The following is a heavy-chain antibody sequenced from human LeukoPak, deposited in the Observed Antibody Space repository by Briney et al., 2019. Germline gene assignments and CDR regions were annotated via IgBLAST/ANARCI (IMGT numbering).Heavy chain of an antibody. CDR1: GFSFGNYA. V-gene: IGHV3-23*01. CDR2: ISADAGST. J-gene: IGHJ4*02. Sequence: GGSLRLSCAASGFSFGNYAMKWVRQAPGKGLEWVSSISADAGSTYYADSVRGRFTISRDNSKNTLNLQMNSLRAEDMAIYYCTKGSGFSYGSSRFDSWGQGTLVTVSS. D-gene: IGHD5-18*01. CDR3: TKGSGFSYGSSRFDS.